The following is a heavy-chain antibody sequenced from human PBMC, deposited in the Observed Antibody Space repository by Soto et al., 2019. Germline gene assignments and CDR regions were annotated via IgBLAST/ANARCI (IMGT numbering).Heavy chain of an antibody. J-gene: IGHJ4*02. CDR3: ARAYGGKTKGFAY. Sequence: EVQVVESGGGLVKPGGSLRLSCAASGFTFSSSGMTWVRQAPGKGLEWVTSISSSSSYIYYADSVKGRFSISRDNAKNPRYRQMKSLRAEDVAVYYCARAYGGKTKGFAYWGLGTLVTVSS. V-gene: IGHV3-21*01. CDR2: ISSSSSYI. D-gene: IGHD4-17*01. CDR1: GFTFSSSG.